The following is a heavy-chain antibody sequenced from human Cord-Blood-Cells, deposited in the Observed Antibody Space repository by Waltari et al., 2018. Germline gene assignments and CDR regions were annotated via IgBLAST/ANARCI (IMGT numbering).Heavy chain of an antibody. CDR2: IIPIFGTA. CDR3: ARGSGKGSSSVSVSRFDY. J-gene: IGHJ4*02. CDR1: GGTFSSYA. Sequence: QVQLVQSGAEVKKPGSSVKVSCKASGGTFSSYAISWVRQAPGQGLEWMGGIIPIFGTANYAQKFQGRVTITADKSTSTAYMELSSLRSEDTAVYYCARGSGKGSSSVSVSRFDYWGQGTLVTVSS. D-gene: IGHD6-6*01. V-gene: IGHV1-69*06.